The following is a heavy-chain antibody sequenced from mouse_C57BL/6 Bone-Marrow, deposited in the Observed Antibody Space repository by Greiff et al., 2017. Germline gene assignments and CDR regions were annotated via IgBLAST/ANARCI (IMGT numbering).Heavy chain of an antibody. J-gene: IGHJ2*01. CDR1: GYTFTDYE. Sequence: QVQLQQSGAELVRPGASVTLSCKASGYTFTDYEMHWVKQTPVHGLEWIGAIDPETGGTAYNQKFKGKAILTADTSSSTAYMELRSLTSEDSAVYYCTYYLYYFDYWGQGTTLTVSS. CDR2: IDPETGGT. V-gene: IGHV1-15*01. D-gene: IGHD1-1*01. CDR3: TYYLYYFDY.